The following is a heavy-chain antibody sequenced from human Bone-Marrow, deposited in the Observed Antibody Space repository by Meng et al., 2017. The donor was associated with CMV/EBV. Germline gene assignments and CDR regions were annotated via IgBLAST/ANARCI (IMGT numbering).Heavy chain of an antibody. V-gene: IGHV3-11*01. Sequence: GESLKISCVASGFTFSDYYMNWIRQAPGKGLEWVSCIGSSGTTIYYADSVKGRFTVSRDNAKNSLYLQMNSLRAEDTAVYYCARGQQQLAGGLVVWGQGTTVTVSS. CDR2: IGSSGTTI. CDR3: ARGQQQLAGGLVV. D-gene: IGHD6-13*01. CDR1: GFTFSDYY. J-gene: IGHJ6*02.